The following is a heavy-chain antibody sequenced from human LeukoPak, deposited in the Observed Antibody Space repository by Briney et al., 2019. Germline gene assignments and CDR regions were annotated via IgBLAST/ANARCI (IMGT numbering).Heavy chain of an antibody. Sequence: GGSLRLSCAASGFTVSSNYMSWVRQAPGKGLEWVSVIYSGGSTYYADSVKGRFTISRHNSKNTLYLQMNSLRAEDTAVYYCARGRYYDYVWGSYRPLYFDYWAREPWSPSPQ. CDR3: ARGRYYDYVWGSYRPLYFDY. J-gene: IGHJ4*02. CDR1: GFTVSSNY. CDR2: IYSGGST. V-gene: IGHV3-53*04. D-gene: IGHD3-16*02.